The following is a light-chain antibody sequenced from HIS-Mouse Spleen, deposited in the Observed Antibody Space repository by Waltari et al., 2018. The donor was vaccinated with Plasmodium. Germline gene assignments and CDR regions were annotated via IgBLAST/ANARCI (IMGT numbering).Light chain of an antibody. CDR1: QSVSSSY. J-gene: IGKJ1*01. CDR2: GAS. Sequence: IVLTQSPGTLSLSTGERATLACRASQSVSSSYLAWYQQKPGQAPRLLIYGASSRATGIPDRFSGSGSGTDFTLTISRLEPEDFAVYYCQQYGSSGTFGQGTKVEIK. CDR3: QQYGSSGT. V-gene: IGKV3-20*01.